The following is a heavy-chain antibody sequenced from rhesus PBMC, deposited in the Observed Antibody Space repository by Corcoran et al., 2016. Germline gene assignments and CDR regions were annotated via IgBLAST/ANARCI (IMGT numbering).Heavy chain of an antibody. D-gene: IGHD4-35*01. J-gene: IGHJ4*01. CDR1: GGSISSNS. CDR2: IYGSGGRT. V-gene: IGHV4-160*01. Sequence: QVQLQESGPGLVKPSETLSLTCAVSGGSISSNSWSWLRQPPGTGLEWIGRIYGSGGRTDYNPSLKSRVTISTDTSKNQFSLKLSSVTAADTAVYYFARGTGGNSYYFDYWGQGVLVTVSS. CDR3: ARGTGGNSYYFDY.